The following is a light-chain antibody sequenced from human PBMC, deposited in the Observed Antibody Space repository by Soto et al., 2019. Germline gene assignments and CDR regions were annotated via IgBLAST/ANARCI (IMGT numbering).Light chain of an antibody. Sequence: EIVLTQSPGTLSFSPGERATLSCRASQSVGSNYVAWYQQKPGQTPRLLIYGASSRATGIPDRFSGSGSGTDFTLTISRLEPEDFAVYYCQQHGSSPWMFGQGTKVDIK. J-gene: IGKJ1*01. CDR1: QSVGSNY. V-gene: IGKV3-20*01. CDR3: QQHGSSPWM. CDR2: GAS.